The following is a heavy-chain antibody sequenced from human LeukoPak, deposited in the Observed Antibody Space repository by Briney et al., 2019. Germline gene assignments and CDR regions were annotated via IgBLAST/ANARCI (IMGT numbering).Heavy chain of an antibody. CDR3: ARGGYSYGYPYYFDY. D-gene: IGHD5-18*01. CDR2: IHYSGST. CDR1: GASITSYY. Sequence: PSETLSLTCTVSGASITSYYWSWIRQPPGKGLEWIGYIHYSGSTNNNPSLKSRVTMSVDTSKNQFSLRLSSVTAADTAVYYCARGGYSYGYPYYFDYWGQGTLVTVSS. J-gene: IGHJ4*02. V-gene: IGHV4-59*01.